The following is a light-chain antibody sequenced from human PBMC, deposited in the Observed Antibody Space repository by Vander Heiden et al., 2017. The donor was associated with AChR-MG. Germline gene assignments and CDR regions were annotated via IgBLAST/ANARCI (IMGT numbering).Light chain of an antibody. CDR3: QQYAASPLT. Sequence: EIVLTQSPGTLSLSPGERATLSCRASQSISSTYFAWYQQKPGLTYATSTRATGIPDRFSGSGSGTDFTLTISRLEPEDFAVCYCQQYAASPLTFGQGTKVEVK. J-gene: IGKJ1*01. V-gene: IGKV3-20*01. CDR2: ATS. CDR1: QSISSTY.